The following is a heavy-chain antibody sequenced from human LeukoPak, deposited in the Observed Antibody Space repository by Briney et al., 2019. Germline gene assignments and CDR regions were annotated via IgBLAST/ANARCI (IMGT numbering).Heavy chain of an antibody. V-gene: IGHV4-39*01. Sequence: PSETLSLTCTVSGGSISSSGYYWGWIRQPPGKGLEWIGSIYYSGSTHYNPSLKSRVTISVDTSKNHFPLKLSSVTAADTAVYYCARQSGSTSYYYDMDVWGRGTTVTVSS. D-gene: IGHD1-26*01. J-gene: IGHJ6*02. CDR1: GGSISSSGYY. CDR3: ARQSGSTSYYYDMDV. CDR2: IYYSGST.